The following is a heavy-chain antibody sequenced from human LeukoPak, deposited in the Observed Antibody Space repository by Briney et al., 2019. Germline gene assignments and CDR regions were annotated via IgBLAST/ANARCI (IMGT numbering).Heavy chain of an antibody. Sequence: GASVKVSCKASGYTFTSYAMHWVRQAPGQRLEWMGWINAGNGNTKYSQKFQGRVTITRDTSASTAYMELSGLRSEDTAVYYCARERLQGYFQHWGQGTLVTVSS. CDR1: GYTFTSYA. J-gene: IGHJ1*01. CDR3: ARERLQGYFQH. CDR2: INAGNGNT. D-gene: IGHD4-11*01. V-gene: IGHV1-3*01.